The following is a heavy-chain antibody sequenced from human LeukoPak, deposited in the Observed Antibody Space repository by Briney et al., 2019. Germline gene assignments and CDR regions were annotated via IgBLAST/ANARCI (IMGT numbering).Heavy chain of an antibody. CDR1: GFTFSSYW. J-gene: IGHJ3*02. CDR3: AKGFAYYDFWSGYYSLAAFDI. CDR2: IKHDGSEK. V-gene: IGHV3-7*01. Sequence: TGGSLRLSCAASGFTFSSYWMSWVRQAPGKGLEWVANIKHDGSEKYYVDSVKGRFTISRDNAKNSLYLQMNSLRAEDTAVYYCAKGFAYYDFWSGYYSLAAFDIWGQGTMVTVSS. D-gene: IGHD3-3*01.